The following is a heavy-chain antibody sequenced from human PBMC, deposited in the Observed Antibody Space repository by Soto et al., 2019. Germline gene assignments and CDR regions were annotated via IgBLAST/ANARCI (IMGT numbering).Heavy chain of an antibody. CDR1: GYTFTSYG. Sequence: GASVKVSCKASGYTFTSYGISWVRQAPGQGLEWMGWISAYNGNTNYAQKLQGRVTMTTDTSTSTAHMELRSLRSDDTAVYYCARTNWNXVFRWFDPWGQGTLVTVSS. D-gene: IGHD1-1*01. CDR2: ISAYNGNT. J-gene: IGHJ5*02. V-gene: IGHV1-18*01. CDR3: ARTNWNXVFRWFDP.